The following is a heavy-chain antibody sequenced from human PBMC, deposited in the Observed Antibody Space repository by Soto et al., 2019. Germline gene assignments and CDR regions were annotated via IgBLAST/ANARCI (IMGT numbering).Heavy chain of an antibody. J-gene: IGHJ4*02. CDR2: ISSSSSTI. Sequence: GGSLRLSCAASGFTFSTYSINWVRQAPGKGLEWVSYISSSSSTIYFADPVKGRFTISRDNAKNSLYLQMHNLRDEDTAVYYCARALNGEWLTFDYWGRGTLVTVSS. V-gene: IGHV3-48*02. CDR3: ARALNGEWLTFDY. D-gene: IGHD5-12*01. CDR1: GFTFSTYS.